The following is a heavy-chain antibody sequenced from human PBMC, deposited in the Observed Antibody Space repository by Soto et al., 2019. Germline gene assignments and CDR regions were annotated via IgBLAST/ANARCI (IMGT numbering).Heavy chain of an antibody. V-gene: IGHV3-23*01. J-gene: IGHJ4*02. CDR3: AKEVEGTFDFHY. Sequence: GGSLRLSCAASGFTFSNYAMSWVRQAPGKGLEWVSGLNGDGTNTYHADSVKGRFTISRDNSENTLYLQLNGLRVEDTAVYYCAKEVEGTFDFHYWGQGPL. CDR1: GFTFSNYA. CDR2: LNGDGTNT. D-gene: IGHD1-1*01.